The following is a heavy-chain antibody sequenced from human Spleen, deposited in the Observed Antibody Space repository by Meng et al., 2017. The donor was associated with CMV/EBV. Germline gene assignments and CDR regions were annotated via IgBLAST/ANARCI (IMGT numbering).Heavy chain of an antibody. CDR1: FSLTTRGVG. CDR2: IHWNGDK. Sequence: FSLTTRGVGVGWIRQHPGKALEWLALIHWNGDKRYSPSLKTRLTIRKDTSTNQVVLTVTNMDPVDTGTYYCAHRKVDKYDGQGPFDYWGQGTLVTVSS. CDR3: AHRKVDKYDGQGPFDY. V-gene: IGHV2-5*01. J-gene: IGHJ4*02. D-gene: IGHD3-16*01.